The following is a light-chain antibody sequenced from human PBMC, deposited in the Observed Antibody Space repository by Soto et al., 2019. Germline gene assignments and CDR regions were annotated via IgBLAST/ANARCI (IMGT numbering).Light chain of an antibody. CDR3: KQSYSTRA. CDR2: AAS. V-gene: IGKV1-39*01. CDR1: QSISSY. Sequence: DIQMTQSPSSLSASVGDRVTITCRASQSISSYLNWYQQKPGKAPKLLIYAASSLQSGVPSRFSGSGSGTDFTLTISSLQPEDFATYYCKQSYSTRAFGQGTHVDIK. J-gene: IGKJ1*01.